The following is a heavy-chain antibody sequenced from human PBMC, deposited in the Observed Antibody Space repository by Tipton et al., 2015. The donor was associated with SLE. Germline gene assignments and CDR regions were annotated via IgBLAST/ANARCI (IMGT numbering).Heavy chain of an antibody. CDR1: GYSISSGFY. CDR3: ARARRTTSSHFDY. J-gene: IGHJ4*02. D-gene: IGHD1-14*01. Sequence: TLSLTCAVSGYSISSGFYWAWIRQPPGKGLEWIGYIYHTGSTYYNPSLESRLTISIDTSKNQFSLRLTSMTPADTALYYCARARRTTSSHFDYWGQGALVTVSS. V-gene: IGHV4-38-2*01. CDR2: IYHTGST.